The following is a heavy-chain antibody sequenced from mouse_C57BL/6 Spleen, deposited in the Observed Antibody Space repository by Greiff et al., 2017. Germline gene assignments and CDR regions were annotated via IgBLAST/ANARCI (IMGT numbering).Heavy chain of an antibody. CDR1: GYTFTSYW. V-gene: IGHV1-52*01. CDR3: ARVQGAWFAY. Sequence: QVQLQQPGAELVRPGSSVKLSCKASGYTFTSYWMHWVKQRPIQGLEWIGNIDPSDSETNYNQKFKDKATLTVDKSSSTAYMQLSSLTSEDSAVYYCARVQGAWFAYWGQGTLVTVSA. CDR2: IDPSDSET. J-gene: IGHJ3*01.